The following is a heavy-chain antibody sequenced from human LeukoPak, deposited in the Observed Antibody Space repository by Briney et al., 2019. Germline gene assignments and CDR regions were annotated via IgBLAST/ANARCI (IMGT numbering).Heavy chain of an antibody. J-gene: IGHJ2*01. CDR3: AKALNYWYFDL. V-gene: IGHV3-23*01. CDR1: GFTFSSYD. Sequence: PGGSPRLSCAASGFTFSSYDMSWVRQAPGKGLEWVSASGGDGGSTYADSVKGRFTISRDNSKNTLYLQMNSLRAEDTATYYCAKALNYWYFDLWGRGNLVTVSS. CDR2: SGGDGGST.